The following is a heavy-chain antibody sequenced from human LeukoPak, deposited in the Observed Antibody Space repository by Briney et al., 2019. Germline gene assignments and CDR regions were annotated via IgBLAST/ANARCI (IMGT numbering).Heavy chain of an antibody. Sequence: GGSLRLSCAASGFTFSSYWMSWVRQAPGKGLEWVANIKHDGSVQYCVDSVKGRFTISRDNAKNSLYLQMNSLRAEDTAVYYCAKGFVDIVVVPAVHFDYWGQGTLVTVAS. CDR2: IKHDGSVQ. J-gene: IGHJ4*02. CDR1: GFTFSSYW. CDR3: AKGFVDIVVVPAVHFDY. V-gene: IGHV3-7*03. D-gene: IGHD2-2*03.